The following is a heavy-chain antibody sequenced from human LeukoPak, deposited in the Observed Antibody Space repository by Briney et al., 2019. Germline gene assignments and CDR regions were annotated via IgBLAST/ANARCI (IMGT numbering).Heavy chain of an antibody. Sequence: GGSLRLSCAASGFTFSSYSMNWVRQAPGKGLEWVLSISSSSSYIYYADSVKGRFTISRDNAKNSLYLQMNSLRAEDAAVYYCARDSDYVWGSYRYRGLYSDYWGQGTLVTVSS. J-gene: IGHJ4*02. CDR3: ARDSDYVWGSYRYRGLYSDY. V-gene: IGHV3-21*01. D-gene: IGHD3-16*02. CDR2: ISSSSSYI. CDR1: GFTFSSYS.